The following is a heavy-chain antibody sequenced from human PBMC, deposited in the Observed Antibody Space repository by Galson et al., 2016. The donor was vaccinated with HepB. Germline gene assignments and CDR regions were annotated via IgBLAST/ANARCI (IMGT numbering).Heavy chain of an antibody. CDR3: ARSQSDILTGYYSLYYYYGMDV. D-gene: IGHD3-9*01. CDR1: GVSIYSGSYY. CDR2: IFYSDST. J-gene: IGHJ6*02. Sequence: SETLSLTCTVSGVSIYSGSYYWSWIRQPPGKGLEWIGYIFYSDSTNYNPSLESRVTISVDASKNQFSLKLTSVTAADTALYYCARSQSDILTGYYSLYYYYGMDVWGQGTTVAVSS. V-gene: IGHV4-61*01.